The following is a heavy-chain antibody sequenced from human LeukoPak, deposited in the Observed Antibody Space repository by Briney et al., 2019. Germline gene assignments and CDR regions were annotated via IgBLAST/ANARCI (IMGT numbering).Heavy chain of an antibody. Sequence: GGSLRLSCAASGFTFSSYWMHWVRQAPGKGLVWVSRINTDGSSTSYADSVKGRFTIFRDNAKNTLYLQMNSLRAEDTAVYYCVRGANDAFDIWGQGTMVTVSS. J-gene: IGHJ3*02. CDR3: VRGANDAFDI. CDR1: GFTFSSYW. V-gene: IGHV3-74*01. CDR2: INTDGSST.